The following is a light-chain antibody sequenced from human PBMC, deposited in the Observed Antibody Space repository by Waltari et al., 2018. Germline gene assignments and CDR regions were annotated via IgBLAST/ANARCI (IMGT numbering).Light chain of an antibody. V-gene: IGLV5-45*01. Sequence: QTVLTQPASLSASPGASVSLTCTLRSDINLASNRIYCYLQQPGSPPQYLLRFKSDSDNHQGSGVPSRFSGSKDASANAGILLISSLQSEDEADYYCMIWHSSAWVFGGGTKLTVL. CDR2: FKSDSDN. CDR1: SDINLASNR. J-gene: IGLJ3*02. CDR3: MIWHSSAWV.